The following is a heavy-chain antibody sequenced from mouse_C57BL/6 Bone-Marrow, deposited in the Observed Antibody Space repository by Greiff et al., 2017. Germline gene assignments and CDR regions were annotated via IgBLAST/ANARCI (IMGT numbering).Heavy chain of an antibody. D-gene: IGHD2-12*01. Sequence: VKLMESGAELARPGASVKLSCKASGYTFTSYGISWVKQRTGQGLEWIGEIYPRSGNTYYNEKFKGKASLTADKSSSTAYMELRSLTSEDSAVYFCARLPGYFDVWGTGTTVTVSS. CDR2: IYPRSGNT. J-gene: IGHJ1*03. CDR3: ARLPGYFDV. CDR1: GYTFTSYG. V-gene: IGHV1-81*01.